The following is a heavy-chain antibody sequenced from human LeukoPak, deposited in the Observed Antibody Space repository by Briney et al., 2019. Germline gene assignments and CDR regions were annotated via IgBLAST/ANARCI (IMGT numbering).Heavy chain of an antibody. CDR3: TTYGSGRKFDY. CDR1: GFTVSSNS. CDR2: IKSKTDGGTT. Sequence: PGGSLRLSCTVSGFTVSSNSMSWVRQAPGKGLEWVGRIKSKTDGGTTDYAAPVKGRFTISRDDSKNTLYLQMNSLKTEDTAVYYCTTYGSGRKFDYWGQGVLVTVSS. V-gene: IGHV3-15*01. D-gene: IGHD3-10*01. J-gene: IGHJ4*02.